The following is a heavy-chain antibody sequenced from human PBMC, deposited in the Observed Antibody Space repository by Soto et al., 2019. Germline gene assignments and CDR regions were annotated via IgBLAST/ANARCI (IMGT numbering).Heavy chain of an antibody. V-gene: IGHV3-30-3*01. Sequence: GGSLRLSCAASGFTFSSYAMHWVRQAPGKGLEWVAVISYDGSNKYYADSVKGRFTISRDNSKNTLYLQMNSLRAEDTAVYYCARALRYSYGYGAPDYWGQGTLVTVSS. CDR2: ISYDGSNK. D-gene: IGHD5-18*01. CDR3: ARALRYSYGYGAPDY. J-gene: IGHJ4*02. CDR1: GFTFSSYA.